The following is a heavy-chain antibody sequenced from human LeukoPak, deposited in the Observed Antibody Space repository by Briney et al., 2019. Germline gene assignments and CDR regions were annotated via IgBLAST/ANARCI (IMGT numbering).Heavy chain of an antibody. CDR2: IKPGGDNT. Sequence: ASVKVSCKSSGYTFTESYMHWVRQAPGQGFEWMGLIKPGGDNTNYAQSFKGRVTMTSDTSASTVYMELSSLRSEDTATYYCARIRDGYNDAYDIWGQGTVVTVPS. V-gene: IGHV1-46*01. J-gene: IGHJ3*02. D-gene: IGHD5-24*01. CDR1: GYTFTESY. CDR3: ARIRDGYNDAYDI.